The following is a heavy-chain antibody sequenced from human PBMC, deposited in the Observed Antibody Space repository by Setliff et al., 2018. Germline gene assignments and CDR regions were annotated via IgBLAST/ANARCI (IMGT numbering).Heavy chain of an antibody. CDR1: GYIFAGYY. D-gene: IGHD6-19*01. CDR2: IIPMFRTG. Sequence: ASVKVSCKASGYIFAGYYMHWVRQTPGQRLEWMGGIIPMFRTGKYAQKFQGRVTITADESTGTVYMELSSLRLEDTAVYYCARGKMDVVAVAGKYCVMDVWGQGTTVTVSS. J-gene: IGHJ6*02. CDR3: ARGKMDVVAVAGKYCVMDV. V-gene: IGHV1-69*13.